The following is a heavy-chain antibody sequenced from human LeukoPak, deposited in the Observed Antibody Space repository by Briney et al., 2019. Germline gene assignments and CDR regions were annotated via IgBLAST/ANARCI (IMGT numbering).Heavy chain of an antibody. Sequence: ASVKVSCKASGYTFTGYYMHWVRQAPGQGLEWMGWINPNSGGTNYAQKFQGRVTMTRDTSISTAYMELSRPRSDDTAVYYCARDVRIAAAGDYWGQGTLVTVSS. D-gene: IGHD6-13*01. V-gene: IGHV1-2*02. J-gene: IGHJ4*02. CDR2: INPNSGGT. CDR1: GYTFTGYY. CDR3: ARDVRIAAAGDY.